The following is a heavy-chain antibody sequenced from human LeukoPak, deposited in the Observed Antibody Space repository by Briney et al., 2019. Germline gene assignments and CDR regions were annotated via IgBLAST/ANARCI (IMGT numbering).Heavy chain of an antibody. Sequence: SETLSLTCTVSGGSIRSSRHYWGWIRQPPGKGLEWIGTMYHSGSTYYNPSLKSRVTISVDTSKNQFSLKLSSVTAADTAVYYCARFMYSSSSPDYWGQGTLVTVSS. CDR1: GGSIRSSRHY. D-gene: IGHD6-6*01. CDR3: ARFMYSSSSPDY. V-gene: IGHV4-39*07. J-gene: IGHJ4*02. CDR2: MYHSGST.